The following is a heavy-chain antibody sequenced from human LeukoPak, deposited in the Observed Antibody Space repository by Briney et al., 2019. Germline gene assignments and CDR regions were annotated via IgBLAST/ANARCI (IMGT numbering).Heavy chain of an antibody. CDR2: ISFDGSQK. J-gene: IGHJ5*02. CDR1: GFTFSIYG. CDR3: SKDLTSAFGGDLAP. D-gene: IGHD3-10*01. V-gene: IGHV3-30*02. Sequence: PGGSLRPSWAASGFTFSIYGTHWVRQAPGKGRGWVALISFDGSQKYYADSVKGRFTISRDNSKSTVYLQMNSLRVEDAAVYYCSKDLTSAFGGDLAPWGQGTLVTVSS.